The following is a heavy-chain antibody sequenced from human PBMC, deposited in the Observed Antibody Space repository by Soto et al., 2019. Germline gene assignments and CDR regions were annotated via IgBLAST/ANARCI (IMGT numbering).Heavy chain of an antibody. V-gene: IGHV4-30-4*01. J-gene: IGHJ4*02. Sequence: SETLSLTCTVSGGSISSGDYYWSWIRQPPGKGLEWIGYIYYSGSTYYNPSLKSRVTISVDTSKNQFSLKLSSVTAADTAVYYCARISAIHYYFDYWGQGTLVTVSS. CDR1: GGSISSGDYY. D-gene: IGHD2-2*01. CDR3: ARISAIHYYFDY. CDR2: IYYSGST.